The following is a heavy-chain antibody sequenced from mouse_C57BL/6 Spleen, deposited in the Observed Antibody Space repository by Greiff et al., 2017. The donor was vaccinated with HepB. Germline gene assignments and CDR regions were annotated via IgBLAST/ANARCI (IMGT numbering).Heavy chain of an antibody. CDR3: ARLREISYDYAMDY. D-gene: IGHD1-1*01. CDR2: IDPNSGGT. J-gene: IGHJ4*01. Sequence: QDQLQQPGAELVKPGASVKLSCKASGYTFTSYWMHWVKQRPGRGLEWIGRIDPNSGGTKYNEKFKSKATLTVDKPSSTAYMQLSSLTSEDSAVYYCARLREISYDYAMDYWGQGTSVTVSS. V-gene: IGHV1-72*01. CDR1: GYTFTSYW.